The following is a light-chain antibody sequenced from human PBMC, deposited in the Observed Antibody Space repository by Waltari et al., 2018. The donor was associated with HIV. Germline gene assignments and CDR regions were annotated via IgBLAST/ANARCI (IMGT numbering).Light chain of an antibody. Sequence: QSALTQPPSASGSPGPSATISCTGTSSDVGGYNYVSWYRHHPGKAPKLMIYEVSKRPSGVPDRFSGSKSGNTASLTVSGLQAEDEADYYCSSYAGSNNLVFGGGTKLTVL. V-gene: IGLV2-8*01. CDR3: SSYAGSNNLV. CDR1: SSDVGGYNY. J-gene: IGLJ2*01. CDR2: EVS.